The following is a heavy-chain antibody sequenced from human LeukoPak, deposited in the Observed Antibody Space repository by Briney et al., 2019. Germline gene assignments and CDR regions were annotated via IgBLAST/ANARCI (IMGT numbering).Heavy chain of an antibody. V-gene: IGHV3-23*01. CDR2: ISGSGDST. J-gene: IGHJ4*02. Sequence: GGSLRLSCAASGFTFSNYAMRWVCQAPGKGLEWVSGISGSGDSTYYADSVKGRFTISRDNSKNTLYLQMNSLRAEDTAVYYCARRSGIAVAGAFDYWGQGTMVTVSS. CDR1: GFTFSNYA. D-gene: IGHD6-19*01. CDR3: ARRSGIAVAGAFDY.